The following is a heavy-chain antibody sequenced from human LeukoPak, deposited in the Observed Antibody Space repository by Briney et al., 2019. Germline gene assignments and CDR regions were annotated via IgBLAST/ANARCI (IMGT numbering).Heavy chain of an antibody. CDR3: AKALLRNSWTLDY. Sequence: GGSLRLSCAASGFTFSSYAMSWVRQAPGKGLEWVSGISGSGGSPFYADSVKGRFTISRDNSKSTLSLQMNSLRAEDTAVYYCAKALLRNSWTLDYWGQGTLVTVSS. CDR1: GFTFSSYA. CDR2: ISGSGGSP. J-gene: IGHJ4*02. D-gene: IGHD6-13*01. V-gene: IGHV3-23*01.